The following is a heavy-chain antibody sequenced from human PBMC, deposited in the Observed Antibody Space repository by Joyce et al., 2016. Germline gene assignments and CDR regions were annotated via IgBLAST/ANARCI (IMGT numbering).Heavy chain of an antibody. D-gene: IGHD3-10*01. CDR3: ARHVGPTPYGSGEYYYHYGMDV. CDR2: TYYGGKT. CDR1: DDSIRRSTFY. V-gene: IGHV4-39*01. J-gene: IGHJ6*02. Sequence: QLQLQESGPGLVKPSETLSLTCTVSDDSIRRSTFYWGWVRQPPGKGLEWIGTTYYGGKTNNSPSLTSRVTIIVNPPKRQCSLKVIAVTAADTTVYYCARHVGPTPYGSGEYYYHYGMDVWGRGITVSVSS.